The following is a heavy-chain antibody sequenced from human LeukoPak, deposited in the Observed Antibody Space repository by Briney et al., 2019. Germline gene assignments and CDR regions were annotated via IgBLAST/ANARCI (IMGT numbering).Heavy chain of an antibody. Sequence: PGGPLRLSCAASGFTFSSYSMNWVRQAPGKGLEWVSSISSSSSYIYYADSVKGRFTISRDNAKNSLYLQMNSLRAEDTAVYYCARDRRYCSSTSCYHFDYWGQGTLVTVSS. J-gene: IGHJ4*02. CDR2: ISSSSSYI. CDR3: ARDRRYCSSTSCYHFDY. CDR1: GFTFSSYS. V-gene: IGHV3-21*01. D-gene: IGHD2-2*01.